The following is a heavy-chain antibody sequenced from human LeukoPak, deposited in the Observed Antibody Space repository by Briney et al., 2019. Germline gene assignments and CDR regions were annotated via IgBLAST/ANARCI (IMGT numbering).Heavy chain of an antibody. CDR1: GFTFDDYG. CDR3: ERDRDCSSTSCFRYYMDV. V-gene: IGHV3-20*04. J-gene: IGHJ6*03. D-gene: IGHD2-2*01. CDR2: INWNGGST. Sequence: PGGSLRLSCAASGFTFDDYGMSWVRQAPGKGLDWVSGINWNGGSTTYADSVEGRFTISRDNAKNSLYLQMNSLRAEDTALYYCERDRDCSSTSCFRYYMDVWGKGTTVTVSS.